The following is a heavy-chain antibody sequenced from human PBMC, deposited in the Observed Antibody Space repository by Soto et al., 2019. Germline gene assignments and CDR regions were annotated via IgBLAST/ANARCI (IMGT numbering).Heavy chain of an antibody. J-gene: IGHJ4*02. D-gene: IGHD6-13*01. V-gene: IGHV1-18*01. CDR2: ISAYNGAT. CDR3: ARASNASNWDY. CDR1: GFTFTHYG. Sequence: EASVKVSCKTSGFTFTHYGIRWVRQAPGQGLEWMGWISAYNGATHYEKKFRDRLTMTTDASTSTAYMELRSLRSDDTAVYFCARASNASNWDYWGQGTMVTVSS.